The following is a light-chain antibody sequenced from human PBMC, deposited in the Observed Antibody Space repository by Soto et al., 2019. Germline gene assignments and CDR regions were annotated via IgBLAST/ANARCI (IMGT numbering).Light chain of an antibody. CDR2: AAS. CDR1: QTISTN. Sequence: EIVLTQSPGTLSLSPGERATLSCRASQTISTNLAWYQQKPGQAPRLLISAASSRAPGIPARFSGSGSGTDFTLTISSLQSEDSAVYYCQHYNNRPPYTFGQGTKLEIK. J-gene: IGKJ2*01. V-gene: IGKV3-15*01. CDR3: QHYNNRPPYT.